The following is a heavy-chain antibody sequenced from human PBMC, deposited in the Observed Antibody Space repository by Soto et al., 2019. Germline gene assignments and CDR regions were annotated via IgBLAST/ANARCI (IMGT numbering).Heavy chain of an antibody. CDR1: GYSFTRHD. V-gene: IGHV1-3*01. D-gene: IGHD2-15*01. CDR2: INPSSGNT. CDR3: ARGSVVGFDP. J-gene: IGHJ5*02. Sequence: QVQLVQSGAEVKKPGASVKVSCKASGYSFTRHDINWVRQAPGQGLEWMGWINPSSGNTKYSQKFQGRVTITRDTSASTAYMELSSLRSEDTAVYYCARGSVVGFDPWGQGTLVTVSS.